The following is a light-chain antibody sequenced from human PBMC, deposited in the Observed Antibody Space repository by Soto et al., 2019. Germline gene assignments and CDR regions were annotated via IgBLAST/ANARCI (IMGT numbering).Light chain of an antibody. J-gene: IGKJ1*01. CDR2: GAS. CDR3: QQYGSSGT. Sequence: EIVLTQSPGTLSLSPGERATLSCRASQSVGNNYLAWYQQKPGQAPRLLIYGASNRATGIPDRFSGSGSGTDFTLTISRLEPEDFAVYYCQQYGSSGTFGQGTKVE. CDR1: QSVGNNY. V-gene: IGKV3-20*01.